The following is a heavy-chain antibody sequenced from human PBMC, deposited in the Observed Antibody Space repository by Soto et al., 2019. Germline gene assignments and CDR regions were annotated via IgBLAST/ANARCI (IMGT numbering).Heavy chain of an antibody. Sequence: GGSLRLSCAASGFTFSSYSMNWVRQAPGKGLEWVSSISSSSSYIYYADSVKGRFTISRXXXXXXXXXXXXXXXAEDXXXXXCARXXGDYDFWSGPMDAFDIWGQGTMVTVSS. CDR1: GFTFSSYS. D-gene: IGHD3-3*01. CDR3: ARXXGDYDFWSGPMDAFDI. V-gene: IGHV3-21*01. CDR2: ISSSSSYI. J-gene: IGHJ3*02.